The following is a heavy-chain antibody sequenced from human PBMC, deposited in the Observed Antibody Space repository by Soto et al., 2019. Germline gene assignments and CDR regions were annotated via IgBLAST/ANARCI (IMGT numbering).Heavy chain of an antibody. CDR3: AKGLLQGDYYYYYYMDV. D-gene: IGHD2-15*01. CDR2: ISWNSGSI. CDR1: GFTFDDYA. J-gene: IGHJ6*03. Sequence: GGSLRLSCAASGFTFDDYAMHWVRQAPGKGLEWVSGISWNSGSIGYADSVKGRFTISRDNAKNSLYLQMNSLRAEDTALYYCAKGLLQGDYYYYYYMDVWGKGTTVTVSS. V-gene: IGHV3-9*01.